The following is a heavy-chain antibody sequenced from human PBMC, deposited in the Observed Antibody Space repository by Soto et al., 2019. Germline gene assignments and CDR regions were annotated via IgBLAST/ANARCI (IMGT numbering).Heavy chain of an antibody. J-gene: IGHJ4*02. CDR2: MSGDGRT. Sequence: PLGGSLRLSCVGSGFTFSDSFMAWVRRAPGKGLEWLSVMSGDGRTRYALSVTGRFTISRDNSKNTLYLQMRSLRAEDAAAYYCVKWHTSNFDSLPFTGFDFWGQGTQVTSPQ. V-gene: IGHV3-23*01. D-gene: IGHD3-22*01. CDR3: VKWHTSNFDSLPFTGFDF. CDR1: GFTFSDSF.